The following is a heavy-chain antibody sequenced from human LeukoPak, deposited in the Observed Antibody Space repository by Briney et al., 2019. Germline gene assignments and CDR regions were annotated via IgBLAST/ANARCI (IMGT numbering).Heavy chain of an antibody. CDR1: GCSISSSSYY. CDR3: AGIAVAGSLDDY. Sequence: KPSETLSLTCTVSGCSISSSSYYWGWLRQPPGKGLEWIGSIYYSGSTYYNPSLKSRVTISVDTSKNQFSLKLSSVTAADTAVYYCAGIAVAGSLDDYWGQGTLVTVSS. CDR2: IYYSGST. J-gene: IGHJ4*02. D-gene: IGHD6-19*01. V-gene: IGHV4-39*01.